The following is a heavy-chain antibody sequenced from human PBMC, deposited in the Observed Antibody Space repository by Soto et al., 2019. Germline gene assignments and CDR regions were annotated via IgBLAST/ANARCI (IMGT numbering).Heavy chain of an antibody. J-gene: IGHJ4*02. CDR1: GYTFASYA. CDR3: ARDPPPPDY. CDR2: ISAYNGNT. V-gene: IGHV1-18*01. Sequence: QVQLVQSGAEVKKPGASVKVSCKASGYTFASYAISWMRQAPGQGLEWMGWISAYNGNTNYAQKLQGRVTMTPDTSTNTAYMELRIRRSDDTAVYYSARDPPPPDYWGQGTLVTVSS.